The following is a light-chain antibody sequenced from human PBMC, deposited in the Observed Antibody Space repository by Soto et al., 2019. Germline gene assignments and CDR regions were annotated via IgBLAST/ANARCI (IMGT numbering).Light chain of an antibody. Sequence: QSARTQPASVSGSPGQSITISCTGTSSDVGGYNYVSWYQQYPGKAPKLMIYEVSNRPSGVSNRFSGSKSGNTASLTISGLQAEDEADYYCSSYTSISTYVFGTGTRSPS. CDR1: SSDVGGYNY. V-gene: IGLV2-14*01. CDR2: EVS. CDR3: SSYTSISTYV. J-gene: IGLJ1*01.